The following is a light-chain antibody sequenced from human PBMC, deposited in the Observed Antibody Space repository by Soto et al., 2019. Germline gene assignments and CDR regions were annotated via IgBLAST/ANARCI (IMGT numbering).Light chain of an antibody. Sequence: EIVMTQSPATLSVSPGERATLSCRASQSVSSNLAWYQQKPGQAPRLLIYGASTRATGIPARFSGSGSGTEFTLTISRLQSEDFAVYYCQQHNSSPPLTFGGGTKVEIK. CDR2: GAS. CDR1: QSVSSN. V-gene: IGKV3-15*01. CDR3: QQHNSSPPLT. J-gene: IGKJ4*01.